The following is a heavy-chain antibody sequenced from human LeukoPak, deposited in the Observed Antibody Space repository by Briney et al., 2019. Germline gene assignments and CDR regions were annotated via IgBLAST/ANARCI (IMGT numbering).Heavy chain of an antibody. V-gene: IGHV3-15*01. CDR3: TYYYGLGSYYSTFAGDY. D-gene: IGHD3-10*01. CDR1: GFTFSNAW. Sequence: PGGSLRLSCAASGFTFSNAWMSWVRQAPGKGLEWVGRIKSKTDGGTTDYAAPVKGRFTISRDDSKNTLYLQMNSLKTEDTAVYYCTYYYGLGSYYSTFAGDYWGQGTLVTVSS. CDR2: IKSKTDGGTT. J-gene: IGHJ4*02.